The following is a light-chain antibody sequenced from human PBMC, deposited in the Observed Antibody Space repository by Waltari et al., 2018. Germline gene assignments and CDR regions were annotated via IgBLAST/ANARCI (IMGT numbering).Light chain of an antibody. V-gene: IGLV2-14*03. CDR1: SGDVGGYKY. Sequence: QSALTQPASVSGSPGQSITISCPGTSGDVGGYKYVSWYKQHPGKAPKLMIYDVSNRPSGVSARFSGSKSGNTASLTISGLQAEDEADYYCSSYTSSSTLAFGGGTKVTVL. J-gene: IGLJ2*01. CDR2: DVS. CDR3: SSYTSSSTLA.